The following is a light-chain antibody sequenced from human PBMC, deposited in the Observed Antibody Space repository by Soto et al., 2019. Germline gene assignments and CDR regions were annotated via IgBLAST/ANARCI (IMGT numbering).Light chain of an antibody. CDR1: QSVSRN. V-gene: IGKV3-11*01. J-gene: IGKJ4*01. Sequence: EIVLTQSPATLSLSPGERATHSCRASQSVSRNLAWYQQRPGQAPRLLIYDASNRATGIPARFSGSGSGTDFTLTISSLEPEDFAVYYCQQRSNWPPLSFGGGTKVEIK. CDR2: DAS. CDR3: QQRSNWPPLS.